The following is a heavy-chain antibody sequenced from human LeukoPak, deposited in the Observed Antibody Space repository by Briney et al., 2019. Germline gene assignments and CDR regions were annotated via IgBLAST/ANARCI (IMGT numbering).Heavy chain of an antibody. V-gene: IGHV4-4*07. CDR2: IYTSGST. D-gene: IGHD3-10*01. CDR1: GGSISSYY. CDR3: ARHGSVRGRIRERGPIDY. Sequence: SETLSLTCTVSGGSISSYYWSWIRQPAGKGLEWIGRIYTSGSTNYNPSLKSRVTMSVDTSKNQFSLKLSSVTAADTAVYYCARHGSVRGRIRERGPIDYWGQGTLVTVSS. J-gene: IGHJ4*02.